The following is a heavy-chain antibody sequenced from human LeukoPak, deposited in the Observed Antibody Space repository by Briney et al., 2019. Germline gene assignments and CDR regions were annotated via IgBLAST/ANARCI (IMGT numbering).Heavy chain of an antibody. D-gene: IGHD3-22*01. CDR3: ARDARGYYYDSSGYRYWYFDL. V-gene: IGHV4-4*07. CDR1: GFTFSSYA. J-gene: IGHJ2*01. CDR2: IYTSGST. Sequence: GSLRLSCAASGFTFSSYAMSWIRQPAGKGLEWIGRIYTSGSTNYNPSLKSRVTISVDTSKNQFSLKLSSVTAADTAVYYCARDARGYYYDSSGYRYWYFDLWGRGTLVTVSS.